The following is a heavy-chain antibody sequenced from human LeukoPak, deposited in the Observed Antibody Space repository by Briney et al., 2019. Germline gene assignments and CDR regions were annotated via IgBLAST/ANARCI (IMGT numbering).Heavy chain of an antibody. D-gene: IGHD6-19*01. CDR1: GFPFNIQD. CDR2: IIADGGAT. Sequence: GGSLRLSCAASGFPFNIQDMRWVRQAPGKGLEWVSSIIADGGATFYADSLRGRFTISRDNSRNTLDLQMNSLRVEDTAVYYCGKGRVSEWGQGTLVTVSS. V-gene: IGHV3-23*01. J-gene: IGHJ4*02. CDR3: GKGRVSE.